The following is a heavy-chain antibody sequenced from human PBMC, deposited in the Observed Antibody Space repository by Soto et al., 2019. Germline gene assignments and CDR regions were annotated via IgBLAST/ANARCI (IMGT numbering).Heavy chain of an antibody. V-gene: IGHV1-3*01. D-gene: IGHD6-19*01. CDR2: INAGNGNT. Sequence: GASVKVSCKASGYTFTSYAMHCVRQAPGQRLEWMGWINAGNGNTKYSQKFQGRVTITRDTSASTAYMELSSLRSEDTAVYYCARVIGGWYYFDYWGQGTLVTVSS. CDR3: ARVIGGWYYFDY. CDR1: GYTFTSYA. J-gene: IGHJ4*02.